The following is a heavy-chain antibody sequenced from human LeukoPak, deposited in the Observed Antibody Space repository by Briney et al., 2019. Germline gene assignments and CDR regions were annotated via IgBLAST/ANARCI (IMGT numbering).Heavy chain of an antibody. J-gene: IGHJ4*02. Sequence: SETLSLTCAVYGGSFSGYYWSWIRQPPGKGLEWIGEINHSGSTNYNPSLKSRVTISVDTSKNQFSLKLSSVPAADTAVYYCARADTAMVPFDYWGQGTLVTVSS. V-gene: IGHV4-34*01. D-gene: IGHD5-18*01. CDR3: ARADTAMVPFDY. CDR1: GGSFSGYY. CDR2: INHSGST.